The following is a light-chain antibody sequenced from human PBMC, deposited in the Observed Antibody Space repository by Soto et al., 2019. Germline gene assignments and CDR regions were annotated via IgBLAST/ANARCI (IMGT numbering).Light chain of an antibody. CDR3: QQNNNWPRT. Sequence: ETVMTQSPATLSVSPGERATLSCRASQSVISDLDWYQKKPGQAPRLLIYGASTRATGIPARFSGGGSGTEFTLTISSLQSEDFAVYYCQQNNNWPRTFGQGTKVEIK. CDR1: QSVISD. CDR2: GAS. J-gene: IGKJ1*01. V-gene: IGKV3-15*01.